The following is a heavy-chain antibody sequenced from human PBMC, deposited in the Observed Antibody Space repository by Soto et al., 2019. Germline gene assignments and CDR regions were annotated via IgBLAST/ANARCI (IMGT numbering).Heavy chain of an antibody. CDR2: ITPIFGTA. D-gene: IGHD1-26*01. V-gene: IGHV1-69*01. CDR1: GGTFSSYT. Sequence: QVQLVQSGAEVKKPGSSVKVSCKASGGTFSSYTISWVRQAPGQGLEWMGAITPIFGTAKYAQKFQGRVTIVADESTSTAYMDLSSLSSGDTAVYFCARIGGVGAPPGTDFWGQGTLVTVSS. J-gene: IGHJ4*02. CDR3: ARIGGVGAPPGTDF.